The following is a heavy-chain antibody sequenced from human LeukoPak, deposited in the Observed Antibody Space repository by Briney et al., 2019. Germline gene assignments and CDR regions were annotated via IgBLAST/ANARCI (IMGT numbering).Heavy chain of an antibody. D-gene: IGHD3-10*01. Sequence: GGPVRLSCAACGFTLGDDYMSGIRQARGGALEWLAYISYSGTTVYYADSVEGRFTISRDNSKNSLLLQLNSMRPEDTGVYYCAIEDAAGRGVVTWGPGTLVTVSS. V-gene: IGHV3-11*01. J-gene: IGHJ4*02. CDR3: AIEDAAGRGVVT. CDR1: GFTLGDDY. CDR2: ISYSGTTV.